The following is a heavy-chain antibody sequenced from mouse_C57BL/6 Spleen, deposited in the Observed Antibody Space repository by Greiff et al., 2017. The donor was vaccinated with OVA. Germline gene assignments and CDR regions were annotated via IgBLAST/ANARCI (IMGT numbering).Heavy chain of an antibody. CDR2: IYPGSGST. V-gene: IGHV1-55*01. CDR3: ARPPYYYGSSSWYFDV. CDR1: GYTFTSYW. J-gene: IGHJ1*03. D-gene: IGHD1-1*01. Sequence: VQLQQSGAELVKPGASVKMSCKASGYTFTSYWITWVKQRPGQGLEWIGDIYPGSGSTNYNEKFKSKATLTVDTSSSTAYMQLSSLTSEDSAVYYCARPPYYYGSSSWYFDVWGTGTTVTVSS.